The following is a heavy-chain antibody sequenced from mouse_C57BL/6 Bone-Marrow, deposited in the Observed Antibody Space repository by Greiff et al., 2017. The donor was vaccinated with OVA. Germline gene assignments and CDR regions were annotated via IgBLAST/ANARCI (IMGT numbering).Heavy chain of an antibody. J-gene: IGHJ2*01. CDR1: GYTFTSYW. CDR2: IDPNSGGT. V-gene: IGHV1-72*01. Sequence: QVQLQQPGAELVKPGASVKLSCKASGYTFTSYWMHWVKQRPGRGLEWIGRIDPNSGGTKYNEKFKSKTTLTVDKPSSTAYMQISSLTSEDSAVYYCARRGPYYYGDYWGQGTTLTVSS. D-gene: IGHD1-1*01. CDR3: ARRGPYYYGDY.